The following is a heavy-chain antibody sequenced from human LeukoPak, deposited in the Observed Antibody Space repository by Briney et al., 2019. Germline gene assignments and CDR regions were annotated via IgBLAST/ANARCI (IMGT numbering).Heavy chain of an antibody. CDR2: IYHSGST. Sequence: SETLSLTCTVSGYSISSGYYWGWIRQPPGKGLEWIGSIYHSGSTYYNPSLKSRVTISVDPSKNQFSLKLSSVTAADTAVYYCARADWFDPWGQGTLVTVSS. CDR3: ARADWFDP. CDR1: GYSISSGYY. V-gene: IGHV4-38-2*02. J-gene: IGHJ5*02.